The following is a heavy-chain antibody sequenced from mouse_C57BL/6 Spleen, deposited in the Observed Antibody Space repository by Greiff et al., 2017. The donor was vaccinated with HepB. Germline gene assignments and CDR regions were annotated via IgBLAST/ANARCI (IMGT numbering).Heavy chain of an antibody. D-gene: IGHD2-2*01. CDR3: ARMMVTTYAMDY. CDR2: INPYNGGT. Sequence: EVQLQQSGPVLVKPGASVKMSCKASGYTFTDYYMNWVKQSHGKSLEWIGVINPYNGGTSYNQKFKGKATLTVDKSSSTAYMELNSLTSEDSAVYYCARMMVTTYAMDYWGQGTSVTVSS. CDR1: GYTFTDYY. V-gene: IGHV1-19*01. J-gene: IGHJ4*01.